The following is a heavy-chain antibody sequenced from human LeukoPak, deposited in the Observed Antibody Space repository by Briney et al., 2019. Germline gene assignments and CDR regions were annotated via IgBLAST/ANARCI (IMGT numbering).Heavy chain of an antibody. CDR1: GFTFSRYA. V-gene: IGHV3-30-3*01. J-gene: IGHJ4*02. CDR3: SRGLVGNSHFDY. CDR2: ISYDGSNK. Sequence: GGSLGLSCAASGFTFSRYAMHWVRQAPGKGLDWVAVISYDGSNKYYADSVKGRFTISRDNSKNTLYLQMNSLRAEDTAVYFCSRGLVGNSHFDYWGQGTLVTVSS. D-gene: IGHD4-23*01.